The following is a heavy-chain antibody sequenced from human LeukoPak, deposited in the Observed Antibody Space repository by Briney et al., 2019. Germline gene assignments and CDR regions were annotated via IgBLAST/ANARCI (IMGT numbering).Heavy chain of an antibody. Sequence: SETLSLTCSVSGGSISSYYWSWIRQPPGKGLEWIGHISDGGSTNYNPSLKSRVSISVDTSKNQLSLNLTSMTAADTALYFCARASTTFDDWGQGTLVTVSS. V-gene: IGHV4-59*01. CDR3: ARASTTFDD. CDR1: GGSISSYY. D-gene: IGHD1-14*01. CDR2: ISDGGST. J-gene: IGHJ4*02.